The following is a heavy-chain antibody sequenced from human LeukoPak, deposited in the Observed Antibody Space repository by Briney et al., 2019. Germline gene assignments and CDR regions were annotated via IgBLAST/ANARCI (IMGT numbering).Heavy chain of an antibody. V-gene: IGHV1-2*02. J-gene: IGHJ4*02. CDR3: ARDRDTEGSDY. CDR1: GYTFTAHH. CDR2: LNPSSGGT. D-gene: IGHD3-10*01. Sequence: ASVKVSCKASGYTFTAHHIHWVRQAPGQGLEWMGWLNPSSGGTNYAQKFQGRVTMTRDTSINTAYMELNSLRSDDTAVYYCARDRDTEGSDYWGQGTLVTVSS.